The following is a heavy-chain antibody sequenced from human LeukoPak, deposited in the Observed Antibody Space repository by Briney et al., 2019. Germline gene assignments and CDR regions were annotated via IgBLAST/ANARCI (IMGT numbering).Heavy chain of an antibody. CDR3: ARDLAGIVGVTAWFDP. J-gene: IGHJ5*02. Sequence: GASVKVSCKASAYTSTSYAISWMRQAPGQGLEWMGWISVYNGNTNYAQKFQGRVTMTTDTSTNTVYMELRSLRFDDTAVYYCARDLAGIVGVTAWFDPWGQGTLVTVSS. D-gene: IGHD1-26*01. CDR2: ISVYNGNT. V-gene: IGHV1-18*01. CDR1: AYTSTSYA.